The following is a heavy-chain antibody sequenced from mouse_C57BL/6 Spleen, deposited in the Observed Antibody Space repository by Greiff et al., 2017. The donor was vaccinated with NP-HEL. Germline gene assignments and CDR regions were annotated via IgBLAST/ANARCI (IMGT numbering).Heavy chain of an antibody. D-gene: IGHD4-1*02. Sequence: EVQLVESGGGLVKPGGSLKLSCAASGFTFSDYGMHWVRQAPEKGLEWVAYISSGSSTIYYADTVKGRFTISRDNAKNTLSLQMTSLRSEDTAMYYCARGNWDWYFDVWGTGTTVTVS. CDR2: ISSGSSTI. V-gene: IGHV5-17*01. CDR3: ARGNWDWYFDV. J-gene: IGHJ1*03. CDR1: GFTFSDYG.